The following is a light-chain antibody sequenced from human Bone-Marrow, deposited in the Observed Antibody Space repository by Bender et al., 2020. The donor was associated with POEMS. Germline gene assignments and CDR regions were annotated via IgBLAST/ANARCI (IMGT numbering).Light chain of an antibody. CDR2: DVS. J-gene: IGLJ3*02. Sequence: QSALTQPASVSGSPGQSITISCTGTSSDVGGYNYVSWYQQHPGKAPKLMIYDVSNRPSGVSNRFSASNSGNTASLTISGLQAEDEADYYCCSYVGSLWVFGGGTKLTVL. CDR3: CSYVGSLWV. V-gene: IGLV2-14*01. CDR1: SSDVGGYNY.